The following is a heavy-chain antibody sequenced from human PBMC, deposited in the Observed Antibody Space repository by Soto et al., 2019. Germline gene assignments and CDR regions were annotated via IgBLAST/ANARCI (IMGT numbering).Heavy chain of an antibody. D-gene: IGHD2-8*02. CDR3: TGEVASGY. CDR2: ISRDGGTK. V-gene: IGHV3-30*03. CDR1: GFTVSTYG. Sequence: QVHLVESGGGVVQPGRSLRLSCAVSGFTVSTYGMHWVRQAPGKGLEWVAVISRDGGTKFYADSVKGRFTISRDNSRNTLFLEMNSLRGDDMAVYYCTGEVASGYWGQGTVVTVCS. J-gene: IGHJ4*02.